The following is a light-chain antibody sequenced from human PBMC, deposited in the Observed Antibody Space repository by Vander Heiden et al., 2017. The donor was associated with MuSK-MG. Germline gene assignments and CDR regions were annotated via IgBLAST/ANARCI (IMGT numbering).Light chain of an antibody. J-gene: IGLJ1*01. CDR2: DVS. CDR3: SSYTSSSTLV. V-gene: IGLV2-14*03. CDR1: SSDVGGYNY. Sequence: QSALTQPASVSGSPGQSITISCTGTSSDVGGYNYVSWYQQHPGKAPKLMIYDVSNRPSGVSNRFSGSKSGNTAPLTISGPQAEDEADYYCSSYTSSSTLVFGTGTKVTVL.